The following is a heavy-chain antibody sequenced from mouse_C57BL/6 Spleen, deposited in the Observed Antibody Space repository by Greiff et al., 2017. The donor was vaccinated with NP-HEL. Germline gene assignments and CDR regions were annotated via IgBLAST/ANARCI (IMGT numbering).Heavy chain of an antibody. CDR2: IYPGDGDT. CDR1: GYAFSSYW. D-gene: IGHD1-1*01. J-gene: IGHJ2*01. CDR3: ARDDYGREFDY. V-gene: IGHV1-80*01. Sequence: VKLMESGAELVKPGASVKISCKASGYAFSSYWMNWVKQRPGKGLEWIGQIYPGDGDTNYNGKFKGKATLTADKSSSTAYMQLSSLTSEDSAVYFCARDDYGREFDYWGQGTTLTVSS.